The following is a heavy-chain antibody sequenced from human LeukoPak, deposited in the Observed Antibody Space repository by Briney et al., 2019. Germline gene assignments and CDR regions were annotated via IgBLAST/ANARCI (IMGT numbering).Heavy chain of an antibody. J-gene: IGHJ4*02. CDR3: ARPGEYSSSSPFDY. CDR1: GGSISSSSYY. CDR2: IYYSGST. D-gene: IGHD6-6*01. Sequence: NPSETLSLTCTVSGGSISSSSYYWGWIRQPPGKGLEWIGSIYYSGSTYYNPSLKSRVTISVDTSKNQFSLKLSSVTAADTAVYYCARPGEYSSSSPFDYWGQGTLVTVSS. V-gene: IGHV4-39*01.